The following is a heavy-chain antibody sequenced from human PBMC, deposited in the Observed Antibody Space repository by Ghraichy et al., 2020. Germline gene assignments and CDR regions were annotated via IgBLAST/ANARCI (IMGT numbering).Heavy chain of an antibody. Sequence: GESLNISCAASGFTFNNFAMHWVRQAPGKGLEWVAIISYDGSILYYADSVKGRFTISRDNSKNTLYLQMNSLRGDDTAVYYCARDSDIVVVVAAALKGEMYGMDVWGQGTTVTVSS. CDR2: ISYDGSIL. D-gene: IGHD2-15*01. CDR1: GFTFNNFA. V-gene: IGHV3-30*04. CDR3: ARDSDIVVVVAAALKGEMYGMDV. J-gene: IGHJ6*02.